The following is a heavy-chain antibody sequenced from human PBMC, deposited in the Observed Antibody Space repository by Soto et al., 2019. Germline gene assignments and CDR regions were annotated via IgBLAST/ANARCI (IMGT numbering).Heavy chain of an antibody. CDR1: GDTFSFYS. CDR2: INPILSMS. J-gene: IGHJ4*02. CDR3: ESSYGSGYRAFDY. Sequence: QVQLVQSGAEVRKPGSSVKVSCKASGDTFSFYSINWVRQAPGLGLEWMGRINPILSMSNYAQRFQGRVTMTEDKSTSTAYMELSGLRSEDTAIYYCESSYGSGYRAFDYWGQGALVTVSS. D-gene: IGHD3-10*01. V-gene: IGHV1-69*02.